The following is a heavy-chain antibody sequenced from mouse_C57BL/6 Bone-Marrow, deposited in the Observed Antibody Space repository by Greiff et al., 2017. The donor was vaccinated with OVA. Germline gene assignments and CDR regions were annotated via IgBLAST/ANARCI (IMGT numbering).Heavy chain of an antibody. Sequence: EVQLQQSGGDLVKPGGSLKLSCAASGFTFSSYGMSWVRQTPDKRLEWVATISSGGSYTYYPDSVKGRFTISRDNAKNTLYLQMSSLKSEDTAMYYCARHGGPWFAYWGQGTLVTVSA. J-gene: IGHJ3*01. CDR1: GFTFSSYG. CDR2: ISSGGSYT. V-gene: IGHV5-6*01. CDR3: ARHGGPWFAY.